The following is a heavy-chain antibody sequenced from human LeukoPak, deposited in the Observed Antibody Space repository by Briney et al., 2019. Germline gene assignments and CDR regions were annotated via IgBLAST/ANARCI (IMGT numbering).Heavy chain of an antibody. CDR1: GYTFTGHY. Sequence: GASVKVSCKASGYTFTGHYVHWVRQAPGQGLEWMGWISAYNGNTNYAQKLQGRVTMTTDTSTSTAYMELRSLRSDDTAVYYCAREKHYYDSSGYGFDPWGQGTLVTVSS. CDR3: AREKHYYDSSGYGFDP. CDR2: ISAYNGNT. J-gene: IGHJ5*02. D-gene: IGHD3-22*01. V-gene: IGHV1-18*04.